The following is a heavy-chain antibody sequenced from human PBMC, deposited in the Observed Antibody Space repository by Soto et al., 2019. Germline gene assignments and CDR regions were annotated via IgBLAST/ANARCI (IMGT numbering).Heavy chain of an antibody. CDR1: GFTFSSYW. CDR3: ARRIPFGYGMDV. J-gene: IGHJ6*02. CDR2: INSDGIST. D-gene: IGHD2-21*01. V-gene: IGHV3-74*01. Sequence: GGSLRLSCAASGFTFSSYWMHWVRQPPGKGLVWVSRINSDGISTTYADSVKGRFTISRDNAKNTLYLQMNSLRPEDTAVYYCARRIPFGYGMDVWGQGTTVTVSS.